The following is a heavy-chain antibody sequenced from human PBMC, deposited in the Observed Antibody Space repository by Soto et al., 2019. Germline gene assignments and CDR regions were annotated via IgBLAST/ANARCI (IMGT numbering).Heavy chain of an antibody. Sequence: QVQLQESGPGLVKPSETLSLTCTVSGGSISSYYWSWIRQPPGKGLEWIGYIYYSGSTNYNPSLKSRVTISVDTSKNQFSLKLSSVTAADTAVYYCARDRAGTTSWFDPWGQGTLVTVSS. J-gene: IGHJ5*02. D-gene: IGHD1-7*01. CDR3: ARDRAGTTSWFDP. CDR1: GGSISSYY. V-gene: IGHV4-59*01. CDR2: IYYSGST.